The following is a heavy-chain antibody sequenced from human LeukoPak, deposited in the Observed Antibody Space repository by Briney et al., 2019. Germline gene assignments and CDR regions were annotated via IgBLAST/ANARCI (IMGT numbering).Heavy chain of an antibody. CDR1: GGSISSYY. Sequence: SETLSLTCTVSGGSISSYYRSWIRQPPGKGLEWIGYIYYSGSTNYNPSLKSRVTISVDTSKNQFSLKLSSVTAADTAVYYCARHRYSSGWPRSHWFDPWGQGTLVTVSS. CDR2: IYYSGST. V-gene: IGHV4-59*08. J-gene: IGHJ5*02. CDR3: ARHRYSSGWPRSHWFDP. D-gene: IGHD6-19*01.